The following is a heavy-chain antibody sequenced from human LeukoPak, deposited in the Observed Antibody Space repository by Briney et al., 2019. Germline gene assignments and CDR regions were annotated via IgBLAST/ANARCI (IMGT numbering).Heavy chain of an antibody. Sequence: TPSENLSLTCTVSADSLSSGGHYWAWIRQFPGKGLESIGFIHHSGRSRHNPSLKDRVAISVDTSRKQFALKLSSVTAADTPMYYCARGGNRFGGFYFDYWGQGIRVIVSS. CDR2: IHHSGRS. CDR1: ADSLSSGGHY. J-gene: IGHJ4*02. CDR3: ARGGNRFGGFYFDY. V-gene: IGHV4-31*03. D-gene: IGHD3-10*01.